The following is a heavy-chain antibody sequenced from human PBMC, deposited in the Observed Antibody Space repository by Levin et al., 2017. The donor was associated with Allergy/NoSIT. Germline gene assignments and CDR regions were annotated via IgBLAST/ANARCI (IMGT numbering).Heavy chain of an antibody. J-gene: IGHJ5*02. CDR1: GFTFSDYY. CDR2: IISGSTI. Sequence: GGSLRLSCAASGFTFSDYYMSWIRQAPGKGLEWVSYIISGSTIYYADSVKGRFTISRDNAKNSLYLQMNSLRAEDTAVYYCARDKAYNWNDRGWFDPWGQGTLVTVSS. V-gene: IGHV3-11*01. D-gene: IGHD1-20*01. CDR3: ARDKAYNWNDRGWFDP.